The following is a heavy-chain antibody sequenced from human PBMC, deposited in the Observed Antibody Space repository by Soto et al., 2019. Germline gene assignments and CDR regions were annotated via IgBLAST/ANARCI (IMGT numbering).Heavy chain of an antibody. J-gene: IGHJ6*02. CDR3: WREVQQLGQEDYYQFIGRDV. CDR1: GYNFTRFG. CDR2: MGAHSGHT. V-gene: IGHV1-18*01. Sequence: QFQLVQSGAEVKKPGASGKVSCKASGYNFTRFGISWVRQAPGHGLGRMGWMGAHSGHTRQAQKFQGRLTMATDAAMNTAYIHLRSLTSDDTYLHYCWREVQQLGQEDYYQFIGRDVCGQGTTVIVSS. D-gene: IGHD6-13*01.